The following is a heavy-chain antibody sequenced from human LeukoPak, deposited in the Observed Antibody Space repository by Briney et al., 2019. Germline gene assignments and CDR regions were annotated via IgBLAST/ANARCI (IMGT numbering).Heavy chain of an antibody. J-gene: IGHJ4*02. V-gene: IGHV4-4*07. CDR1: GGSIRSYY. Sequence: SETLSLTCTVSGGSIRSYYWSWIRQPAGKGLEWIGRIYHSGSTNDNPSLKSRVTMSVDTSKNQFSLRLSSVTAADTAVYYCARDVGAGIAAAFDYWGQGTLVAVSS. CDR2: IYHSGST. D-gene: IGHD6-13*01. CDR3: ARDVGAGIAAAFDY.